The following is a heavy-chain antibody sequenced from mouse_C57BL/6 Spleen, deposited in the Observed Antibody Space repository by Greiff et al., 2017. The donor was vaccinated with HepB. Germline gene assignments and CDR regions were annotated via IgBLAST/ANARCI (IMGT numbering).Heavy chain of an antibody. D-gene: IGHD1-1*01. Sequence: QVQLQQPGAELVRPGSSVKLSCKASGYTFTSYWMGWVKQRPGQGLEWIGNIYPSDSETHYNQKFKDKATLTVDKSSSTAYMQLSSLTSEDSAVYYCARGNYYGRNWYFDVWGTGTTVTVSS. CDR1: GYTFTSYW. V-gene: IGHV1-61*01. CDR3: ARGNYYGRNWYFDV. CDR2: IYPSDSET. J-gene: IGHJ1*03.